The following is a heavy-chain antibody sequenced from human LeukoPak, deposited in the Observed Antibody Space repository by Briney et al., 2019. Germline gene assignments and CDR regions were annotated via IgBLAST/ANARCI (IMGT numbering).Heavy chain of an antibody. Sequence: GGSLRLSCAASGFTFSDYYMSWIRQAPGKGLEWVSYISSSGSTIYYADSVKGRFTISRDNAKNSLYLQMNSLRAEDTAVYYCAKPPYDSSGYYFDYWGQGTLVTVSS. D-gene: IGHD3-22*01. CDR2: ISSSGSTI. CDR3: AKPPYDSSGYYFDY. CDR1: GFTFSDYY. J-gene: IGHJ4*02. V-gene: IGHV3-11*01.